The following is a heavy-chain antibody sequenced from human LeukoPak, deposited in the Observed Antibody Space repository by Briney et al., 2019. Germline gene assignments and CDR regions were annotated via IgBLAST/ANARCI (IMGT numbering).Heavy chain of an antibody. V-gene: IGHV4-38-2*02. CDR2: IYHSGST. CDR3: ARVIRPRITIFGVVIEGFDY. J-gene: IGHJ4*02. Sequence: PSETLSLTCTVSGYSISSGYYWGWIRQPPGKGLEWIGSIYHSGSTYYNPSLKSRVTISVDRSKNQFSLKLSSVTAADTAVYYCARVIRPRITIFGVVIEGFDYWGQGTLVTVSS. CDR1: GYSISSGYY. D-gene: IGHD3-3*01.